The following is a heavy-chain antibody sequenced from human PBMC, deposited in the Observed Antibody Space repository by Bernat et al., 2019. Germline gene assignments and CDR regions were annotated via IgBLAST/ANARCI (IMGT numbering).Heavy chain of an antibody. CDR1: GFTFSSYA. V-gene: IGHV3-30*14. CDR3: ARGLGGGGGSSSELDY. CDR2: ISYDGSNK. Sequence: QVQLVESGGGVVQPGRSLRLSCAASGFTFSSYAMHWVRQAPGKGLEWVAVISYDGSNKYSAAPGKGRFPISGENPKNTLYLQMNSLRAEDTAVYYGARGLGGGGGSSSELDYWGQGTLVTVSS. D-gene: IGHD6-6*01. J-gene: IGHJ4*02.